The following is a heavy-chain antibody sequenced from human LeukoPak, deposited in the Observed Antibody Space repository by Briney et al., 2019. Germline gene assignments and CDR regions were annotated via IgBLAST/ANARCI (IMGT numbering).Heavy chain of an antibody. CDR1: GGSISSYY. CDR3: ARGYSSGSKYYYYYYGMDV. D-gene: IGHD6-19*01. J-gene: IGHJ6*02. CDR2: IYYSGST. Sequence: SETLSLTCTVSGGSISSYYWSWIRQPPGKGLEWIGYIYYSGSTNYNPSLKSRVTISVDTSKNQFSLKLSSVTAADTAVYYCARGYSSGSKYYYYYYGMDVWGQGTTVTVSS. V-gene: IGHV4-59*12.